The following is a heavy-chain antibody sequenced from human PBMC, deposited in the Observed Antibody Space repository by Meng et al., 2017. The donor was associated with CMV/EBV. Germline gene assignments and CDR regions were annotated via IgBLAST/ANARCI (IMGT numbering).Heavy chain of an antibody. CDR2: INPNSGDA. V-gene: IGHV1-2*02. CDR1: GYTLTGYS. CDR3: ARVGETIFGVVTHLDH. D-gene: IGHD3-3*01. J-gene: IGHJ4*02. Sequence: ASVKVSCKASGYTLTGYSMHWVRQAPGQGLEWMGWINPNSGDAHYAQKFQGRVTMTRDTSISTAYMAVSSLRSDDTAVYYCARVGETIFGVVTHLDHWGQGTLVTVSS.